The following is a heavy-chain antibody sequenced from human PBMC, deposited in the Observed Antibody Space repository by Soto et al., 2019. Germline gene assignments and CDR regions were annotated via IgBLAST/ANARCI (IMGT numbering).Heavy chain of an antibody. CDR2: IYYSGST. CDR3: ARRQTIFENYYMDV. CDR1: GGSISSYY. J-gene: IGHJ6*03. Sequence: SETLSLTCTVSGGSISSYYWSWIRQPPGKGLEWIGYIYYSGSTNYNPSLKSRVTISVDTSKNQFSLRLSSVTAADTAVYYCARRQTIFENYYMDVWGKGTTVTVSS. V-gene: IGHV4-59*08. D-gene: IGHD3-3*01.